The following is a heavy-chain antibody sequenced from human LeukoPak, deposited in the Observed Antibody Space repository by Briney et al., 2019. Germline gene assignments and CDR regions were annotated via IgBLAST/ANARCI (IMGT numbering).Heavy chain of an antibody. Sequence: ASVKVTCKATGYTFTGYYMHWVRQAPAQGLEGMGWINPTSGGTNYGQKFLGRVTMTRDTPISTAYMELSRLRYDDTAVYCCAREEVAAAGRGANWFDPWGQGTLVTVSS. J-gene: IGHJ5*02. CDR1: GYTFTGYY. D-gene: IGHD6-13*01. V-gene: IGHV1-2*02. CDR3: AREEVAAAGRGANWFDP. CDR2: INPTSGGT.